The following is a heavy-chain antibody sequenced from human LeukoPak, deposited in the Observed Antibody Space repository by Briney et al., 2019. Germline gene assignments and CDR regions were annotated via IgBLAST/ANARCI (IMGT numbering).Heavy chain of an antibody. D-gene: IGHD6-13*01. Sequence: GGSLRLSCAASGFTFSSYSMNWVRQAPGKGVEWVSSISSSSSYIYYADSVKGRFTISRDNAKNSLYLQMNSLRAEDTAVYYCARERVVAAAVPFDYWGQGTLVTVSS. J-gene: IGHJ4*02. CDR2: ISSSSSYI. CDR1: GFTFSSYS. V-gene: IGHV3-21*01. CDR3: ARERVVAAAVPFDY.